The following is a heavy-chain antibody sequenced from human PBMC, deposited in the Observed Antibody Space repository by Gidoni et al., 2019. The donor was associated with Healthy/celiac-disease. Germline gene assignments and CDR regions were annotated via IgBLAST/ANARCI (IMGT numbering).Heavy chain of an antibody. V-gene: IGHV1-69*01. Sequence: QVQLVQSGAEVKKPGSSVKVSCKASGGTFSSYAISWVRPAPGQGLEWMGGIITIFGTANYAQKFQGRVTITADESTSTAYMELSSLRSEDTAVYYCARDPAVNPVRLAVAGTGDYYYGMDVWGQGTTVTVSS. J-gene: IGHJ6*02. CDR3: ARDPAVNPVRLAVAGTGDYYYGMDV. CDR1: GGTFSSYA. D-gene: IGHD6-19*01. CDR2: IITIFGTA.